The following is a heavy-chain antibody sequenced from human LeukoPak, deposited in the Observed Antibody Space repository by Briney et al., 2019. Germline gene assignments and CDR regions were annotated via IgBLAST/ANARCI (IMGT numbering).Heavy chain of an antibody. V-gene: IGHV1-18*01. CDR1: GYTFTSYG. CDR2: ISAYSGNT. Sequence: ASVKVSCKASGYTFTSYGISWVRQAPGQGLEWMGWISAYSGNTNYAQKLQGRVTMTTDTSTSTAYMELRSLRSDDTAVYYCARDADPTQDYYDSSGYYHWGQGTLVTVSS. J-gene: IGHJ5*02. D-gene: IGHD3-22*01. CDR3: ARDADPTQDYYDSSGYYH.